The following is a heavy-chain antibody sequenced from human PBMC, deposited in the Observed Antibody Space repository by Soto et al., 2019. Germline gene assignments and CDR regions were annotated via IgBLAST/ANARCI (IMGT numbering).Heavy chain of an antibody. CDR3: AKDRYSGYDGPDAFDI. D-gene: IGHD5-12*01. V-gene: IGHV3-30*18. J-gene: IGHJ3*02. CDR2: ISYDGSNK. Sequence: QVQLVESGGGVVQPGRSLRLSCAASGFTFSSYGMHWVRQAPGKGLEWVAVISYDGSNKYYADSVKGRFTISRDNSKNTLYLQMNSLRAEDTAVYYCAKDRYSGYDGPDAFDIWGQGTMVTVSS. CDR1: GFTFSSYG.